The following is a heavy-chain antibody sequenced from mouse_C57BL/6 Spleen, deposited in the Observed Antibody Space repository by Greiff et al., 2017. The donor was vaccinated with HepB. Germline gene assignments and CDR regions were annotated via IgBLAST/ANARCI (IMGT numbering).Heavy chain of an antibody. J-gene: IGHJ2*01. CDR2: IYPGDGDT. V-gene: IGHV1-82*01. CDR1: GYAFSSSW. CDR3: ASYGGYFDY. D-gene: IGHD1-1*02. Sequence: VQLQQSGPELVKPGASVKISCKASGYAFSSSWMNWVKQRPGKGLEWIGRIYPGDGDTNYNGKSKGKATLTADKSSSTAYMQLSSLTSEDSAVYFCASYGGYFDYWGQGTTLTVSS.